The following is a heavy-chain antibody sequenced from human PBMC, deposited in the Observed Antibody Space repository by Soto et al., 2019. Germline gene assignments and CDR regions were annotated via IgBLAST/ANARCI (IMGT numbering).Heavy chain of an antibody. D-gene: IGHD2-21*02. V-gene: IGHV3-33*01. Sequence: GSLRLSCAASGFTFSSYAMHWVRQAPGKGLEWVAVIWYDGSNKYYADSVKGRFTISSDNSKNTLFLQMNSLRAEDTAVYYCARDFVGGDYHFDFWGQGSLVTVSS. J-gene: IGHJ4*02. CDR3: ARDFVGGDYHFDF. CDR2: IWYDGSNK. CDR1: GFTFSSYA.